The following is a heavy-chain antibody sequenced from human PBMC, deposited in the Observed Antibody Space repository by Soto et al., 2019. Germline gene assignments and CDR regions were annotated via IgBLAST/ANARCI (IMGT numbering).Heavy chain of an antibody. Sequence: EVPLVESGGDLVQPGGSLRLSCAASGFTFSTYWMSWVRQAPGKGLEWVANIKQDGSERYYVDSVKGRFTISRDNAKNSLSLQMNSLRAEDTAVYYCATDSGTSDYWGQGTLVTVSS. V-gene: IGHV3-7*01. CDR3: ATDSGTSDY. CDR1: GFTFSTYW. J-gene: IGHJ4*02. CDR2: IKQDGSER. D-gene: IGHD1-1*01.